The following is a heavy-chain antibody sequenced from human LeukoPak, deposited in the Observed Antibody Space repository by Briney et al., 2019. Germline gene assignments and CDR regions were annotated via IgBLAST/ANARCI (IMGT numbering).Heavy chain of an antibody. CDR1: GFTFGTYS. Sequence: GGSLRLSCAASGFTFGTYSMTWIRQAPGKGLEWVSSISGSSNYIYYADSLKGRVTISRENAKNSLFLQMNSLRDEDTAVYFCAVGRYCSGGSCYFPGGGMDVWGQGTTVTVSS. CDR3: AVGRYCSGGSCYFPGGGMDV. V-gene: IGHV3-21*01. CDR2: ISGSSNYI. J-gene: IGHJ6*02. D-gene: IGHD2-15*01.